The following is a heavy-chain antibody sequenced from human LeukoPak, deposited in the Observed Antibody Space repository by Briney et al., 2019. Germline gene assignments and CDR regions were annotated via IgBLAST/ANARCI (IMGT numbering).Heavy chain of an antibody. CDR1: GFTFSKYA. V-gene: IGHV3-30-3*01. CDR3: ARGGIYSSLYYFDY. J-gene: IGHJ4*02. Sequence: GRPLRLSCAASGFTFSKYAMHWVRLAPGKGLEWVAVILYDGNNKYYADSVRGRFTISRDNSKNTLYLQMNSLRAEDTAVYYCARGGIYSSLYYFDYWGQGTRVTVSS. CDR2: ILYDGNNK. D-gene: IGHD2/OR15-2a*01.